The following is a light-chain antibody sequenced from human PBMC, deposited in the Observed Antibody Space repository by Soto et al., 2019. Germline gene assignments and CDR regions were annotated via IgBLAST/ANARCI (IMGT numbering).Light chain of an antibody. V-gene: IGLV1-47*01. Sequence: QSVLTQPPSASGTPGQRVTISCSGSSSNIGSNYVYWYQQLPGTAPKLLIYRNNQRPSGVPDRFSGSKSGTSASLAISGLRSEDEADYYCAAWDDSLSGPQVLFGGGTKLTVL. CDR2: RNN. CDR3: AAWDDSLSGPQVL. CDR1: SSNIGSNY. J-gene: IGLJ2*01.